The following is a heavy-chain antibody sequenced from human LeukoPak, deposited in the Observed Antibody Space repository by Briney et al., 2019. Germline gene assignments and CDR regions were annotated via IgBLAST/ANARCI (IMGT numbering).Heavy chain of an antibody. V-gene: IGHV4-31*02. CDR2: IYYSGST. Sequence: PSETLSLTCTVSGGSISSGGYYWSWIRQHPGKGLEWIGYIYYSGSTYYNPSLKSRGTISVDTSKNQFSLKLSSVTAADTAVYYCASWYGGPSIDYWGQGTLVTVSS. CDR3: ASWYGGPSIDY. CDR1: GGSISSGGYY. D-gene: IGHD6-13*01. J-gene: IGHJ4*02.